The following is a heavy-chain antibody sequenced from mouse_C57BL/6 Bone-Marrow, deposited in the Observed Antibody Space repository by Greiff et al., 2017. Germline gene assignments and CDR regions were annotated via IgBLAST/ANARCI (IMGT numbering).Heavy chain of an antibody. V-gene: IGHV1-64*01. Sequence: VQLQQPGAELVKPGASVKLSCKASGYTFTSYWMHWVKQRPGQGLEWIGMIHPNSGSTNYNEKFKSKATLTVDKSSSTAYMQLSSLTSEDSAVYYCARWTVVALYAMDYWGQGTSVTVSS. D-gene: IGHD1-1*01. CDR2: IHPNSGST. CDR1: GYTFTSYW. CDR3: ARWTVVALYAMDY. J-gene: IGHJ4*01.